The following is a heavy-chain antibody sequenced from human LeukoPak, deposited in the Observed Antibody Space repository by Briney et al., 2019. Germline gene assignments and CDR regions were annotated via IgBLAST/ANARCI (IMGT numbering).Heavy chain of an antibody. V-gene: IGHV3-23*01. J-gene: IGHJ4*02. Sequence: AGGSLRLSCAASGFTFSSYAMSWVRQAPGKGLEWVSAISGSGGSTYYADSVKGRFTISRDNSKNTLYLQMNSLRAEDTAVYYCAKHVQRRYCSSTSCRPIDYWGQGTLVTVSS. CDR2: ISGSGGST. D-gene: IGHD2-2*01. CDR3: AKHVQRRYCSSTSCRPIDY. CDR1: GFTFSSYA.